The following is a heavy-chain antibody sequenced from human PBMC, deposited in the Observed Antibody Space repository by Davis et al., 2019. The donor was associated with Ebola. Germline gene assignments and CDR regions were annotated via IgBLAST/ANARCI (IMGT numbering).Heavy chain of an antibody. CDR1: GFAFSSYS. CDR2: ITSSSSTI. J-gene: IGHJ2*01. V-gene: IGHV3-48*02. Sequence: GESLKISCAASGFAFSSYSMNWVRQAPGKGLEWVSYITSSSSTIHYADSVKGRFSISRDNAKNSLYLQMNSLRDEDTAVYYCARGMTSRAYFDLWGRGTLVTVSS. CDR3: ARGMTSRAYFDL. D-gene: IGHD2-21*02.